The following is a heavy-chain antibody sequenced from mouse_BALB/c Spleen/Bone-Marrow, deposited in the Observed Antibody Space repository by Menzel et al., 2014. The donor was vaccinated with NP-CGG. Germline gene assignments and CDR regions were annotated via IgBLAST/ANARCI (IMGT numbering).Heavy chain of an antibody. CDR2: IYPGGGYT. V-gene: IGHV1-63*02. D-gene: IGHD2-1*01. J-gene: IGHJ4*01. CDR1: GYTFTNYW. Sequence: QVTLKVSGAELVRPGTSAKMSCKAAGYTFTNYWIGWVIQRPGHGLEWIGDIYPGGGYTNYNEKFRGKATLTADTSSSTAYMHLSSLTSEDSAIYYCARSGNYDPLYAMDYWGQGTSVTVSS. CDR3: ARSGNYDPLYAMDY.